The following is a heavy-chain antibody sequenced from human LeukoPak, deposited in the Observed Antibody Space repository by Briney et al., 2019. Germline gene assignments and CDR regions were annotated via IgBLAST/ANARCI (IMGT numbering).Heavy chain of an antibody. V-gene: IGHV1-18*01. Sequence: ASVSVSCTASGYTFTIYGISWVRQAPGQGGEWMGWMSAYNGNTNYTQKRQGRVTITTDTSTSTAYMELRSLRSDDTAVYYCARALAVAGTGDYWGQGTLVTVSS. CDR1: GYTFTIYG. CDR3: ARALAVAGTGDY. CDR2: MSAYNGNT. J-gene: IGHJ4*02. D-gene: IGHD6-19*01.